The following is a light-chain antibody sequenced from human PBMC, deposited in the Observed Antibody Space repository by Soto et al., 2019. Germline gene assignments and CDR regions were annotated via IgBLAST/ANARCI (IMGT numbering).Light chain of an antibody. CDR3: CSYAGRYSYV. CDR1: SSDVGAYNF. V-gene: IGLV2-11*01. CDR2: DVS. Sequence: QSALTPPRSVSGSPGQSVTISCTGTSSDVGAYNFVSWYQQHPGKAPELMISDVSRRPSGVPDRFSATKSGNTASLTISGLQAEDEADYYCCSYAGRYSYVFGSGTKVTVL. J-gene: IGLJ1*01.